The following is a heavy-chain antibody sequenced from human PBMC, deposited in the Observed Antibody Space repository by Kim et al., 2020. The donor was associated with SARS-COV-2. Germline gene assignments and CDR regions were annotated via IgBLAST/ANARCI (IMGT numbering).Heavy chain of an antibody. CDR2: ISAYNGNT. D-gene: IGHD3-3*01. Sequence: ASVKVSCKASGYTFTSYGISWVRQAPGQGLEWMGWISAYNGNTNYAQKLQGRVTMTTDTSTSTAYMELRSLRSDDTAVYYCARGKETLYYDFWSGYYSWFDPWGQGTPVTSSS. CDR1: GYTFTSYG. V-gene: IGHV1-18*01. CDR3: ARGKETLYYDFWSGYYSWFDP. J-gene: IGHJ5*02.